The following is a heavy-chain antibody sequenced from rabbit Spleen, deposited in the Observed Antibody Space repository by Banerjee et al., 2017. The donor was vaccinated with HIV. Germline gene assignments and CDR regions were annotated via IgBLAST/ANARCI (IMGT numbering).Heavy chain of an antibody. D-gene: IGHD4-1*01. J-gene: IGHJ4*01. CDR2: IYAGSGST. V-gene: IGHV1S45*01. CDR1: GFSFSINYW. Sequence: QEQLEESGGDLVKPEGSLTLTCTASGFSFSINYWRCWVRQAPGKGLEWIGCIYAGSGSTYYASWAKGRFTISKASSTMVTLQMTSLTDADTATYFCARDGGSGWGAPYYFNLWGQGTLVTVS. CDR3: ARDGGSGWGAPYYFNL.